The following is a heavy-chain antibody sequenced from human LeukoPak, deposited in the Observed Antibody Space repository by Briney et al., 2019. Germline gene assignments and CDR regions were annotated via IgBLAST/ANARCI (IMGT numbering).Heavy chain of an antibody. V-gene: IGHV3-48*01. J-gene: IGHJ4*02. CDR2: VSPSSTTI. Sequence: QTGGSLRLSCAASGFTFSSYGLNWVRQAPGEGLEWVSYVSPSSTTIYYADSVKGRFTISRDNAKNSLYLQMNSLRAEDTAVYYCAREHTSYGSGCTAAYWGQGTLVTVSS. CDR1: GFTFSSYG. CDR3: AREHTSYGSGCTAAY. D-gene: IGHD6-19*01.